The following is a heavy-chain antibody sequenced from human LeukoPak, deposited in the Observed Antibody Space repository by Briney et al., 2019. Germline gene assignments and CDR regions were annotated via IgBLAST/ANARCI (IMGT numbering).Heavy chain of an antibody. CDR2: ISSDGSRV. D-gene: IGHD5-24*01. CDR3: ARSPEIYYMDV. J-gene: IGHJ6*03. CDR1: GFTFSDYW. V-gene: IGHV3-74*01. Sequence: PGGSLRLSCAASGFTFSDYWMHWVRQAPGKGLVWVSRISSDGSRVTYADSVKGRFTISRDNAKNTLYLQMNSLRAEDTAVYYCARSPEIYYMDVWGKGTTVTVSS.